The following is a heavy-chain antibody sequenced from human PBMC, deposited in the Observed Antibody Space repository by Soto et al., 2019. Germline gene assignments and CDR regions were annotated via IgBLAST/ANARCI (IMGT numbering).Heavy chain of an antibody. CDR2: ISGSGGST. V-gene: IGHV3-23*01. CDR1: GFTFSSYA. J-gene: IGHJ6*02. CDR3: ASAARESYYYGMDV. Sequence: EAQLLESGGGLVQPGGSLRLSCAASGFTFSSYAMSWVRQAPGKGLEWVSAISGSGGSTYYADSVKGRFTISRDNSKNTLYLQMNSLRAEDTAVYYCASAARESYYYGMDVWGQGTTVTVSS.